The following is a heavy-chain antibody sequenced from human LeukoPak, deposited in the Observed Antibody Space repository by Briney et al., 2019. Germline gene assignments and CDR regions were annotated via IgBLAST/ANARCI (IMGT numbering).Heavy chain of an antibody. CDR3: ARVPGGYHHNHFEY. D-gene: IGHD3-22*01. CDR1: GDSINSGGYY. Sequence: SETLSLTCTVSGDSINSGGYYVSWIRQLPGKGLEWIGYIYYSGSTYYNPSLKSRVTISADTSKYQFSLKLSSVTAADTAVYYCARVPGGYHHNHFEYWGQGTLVTVSS. V-gene: IGHV4-31*03. J-gene: IGHJ4*02. CDR2: IYYSGST.